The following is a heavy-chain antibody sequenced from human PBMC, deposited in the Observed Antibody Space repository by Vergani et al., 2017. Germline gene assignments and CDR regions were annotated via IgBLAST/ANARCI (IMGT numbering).Heavy chain of an antibody. CDR3: AKATTGEPYYYYYMDV. D-gene: IGHD1-1*01. Sequence: EVQLLESGGGLVQPGGSLRLSCAASGFTFSSYAMSWVRQAPGKGLEWVSAISGGGGSTYYADSVKGRFTISRDNSKNTLYLQMNSLRAEDTAVYYCAKATTGEPYYYYYMDVWGKGTTVTVSS. J-gene: IGHJ6*03. V-gene: IGHV3-23*01. CDR1: GFTFSSYA. CDR2: ISGGGGST.